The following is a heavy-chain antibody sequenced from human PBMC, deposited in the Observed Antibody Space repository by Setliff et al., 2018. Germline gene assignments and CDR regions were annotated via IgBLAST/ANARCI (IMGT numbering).Heavy chain of an antibody. D-gene: IGHD3-10*01. V-gene: IGHV4-61*05. CDR3: ARVRITPYCMDV. CDR1: GGSISSGYYY. J-gene: IGHJ6*03. Sequence: PSETLSLTCTVSGGSISSGYYYWSWLSQPPGMGLEWIGYIYYSGSTAFNPSLNSRVTMSLDKSKNQFSLNLYSGTAADTAVYFCARVRITPYCMDVWGKGTTVTVSS. CDR2: IYYSGST.